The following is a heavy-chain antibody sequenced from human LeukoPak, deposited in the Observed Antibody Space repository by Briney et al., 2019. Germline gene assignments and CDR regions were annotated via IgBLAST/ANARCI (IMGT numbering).Heavy chain of an antibody. J-gene: IGHJ3*01. CDR1: GYTFTGYY. V-gene: IGHV1-2*02. Sequence: ASVKVSCKASGYTFTGYYFHWVRQAPGHGLEWMGWINPNSGGTNYAQDFQGRVTMTRDTSISTAYMELSRLRSDDTAVYYCAGYSGSYLVLGTFDVWGQGTMVTVSS. CDR2: INPNSGGT. D-gene: IGHD1-26*01. CDR3: AGYSGSYLVLGTFDV.